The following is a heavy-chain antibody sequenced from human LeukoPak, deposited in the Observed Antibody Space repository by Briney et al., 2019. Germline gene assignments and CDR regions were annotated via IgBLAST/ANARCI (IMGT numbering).Heavy chain of an antibody. V-gene: IGHV3-21*01. J-gene: IGHJ4*02. Sequence: GGSLRLSCAASGFTFSSYWMHWVRQAPGKGLEWVSSISSSSSYIYYADSVKGRFTISRDNAKNSLYLQMNSLRAEDTAVYYCARGGGRVLDYWGQGTLVTVSS. CDR2: ISSSSSYI. CDR3: ARGGGRVLDY. CDR1: GFTFSSYW. D-gene: IGHD3-10*01.